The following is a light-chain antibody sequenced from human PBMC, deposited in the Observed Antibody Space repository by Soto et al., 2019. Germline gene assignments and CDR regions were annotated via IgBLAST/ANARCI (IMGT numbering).Light chain of an antibody. CDR3: QQSNSYPWT. CDR2: MAS. J-gene: IGKJ1*01. V-gene: IGKV1-5*03. Sequence: DIQMTQSPSTLSASAGDRVTITCRASLSISPYLAWYQQKPGKAPKVLIYMASSLQSGVPSRFSGSGSGTDFTLTISSLQPDDFATYYCQQSNSYPWTFGQGTQVDIK. CDR1: LSISPY.